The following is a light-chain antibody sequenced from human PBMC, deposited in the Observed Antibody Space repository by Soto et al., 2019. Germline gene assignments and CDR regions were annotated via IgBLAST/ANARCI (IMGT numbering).Light chain of an antibody. CDR1: QSVSSSY. V-gene: IGKV3-20*02. CDR2: GAS. J-gene: IGKJ1*01. Sequence: EIVLTQSPGTLSLSPCQRAAIYXRASQSVSSSYLAWYQQKPGQAPRLLIYGASSRATGIPSRFSGSGSGTEFTLTISSLQPDDFATYYCQQYNNDWTFGQGTKV. CDR3: QQYNNDWT.